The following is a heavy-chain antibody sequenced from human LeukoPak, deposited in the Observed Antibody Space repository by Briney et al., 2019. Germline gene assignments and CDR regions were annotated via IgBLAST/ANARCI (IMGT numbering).Heavy chain of an antibody. D-gene: IGHD4-17*01. Sequence: RPGGSLRLSCAASGFTFSSYGMHWVRQAPGKGLEWVAVISYDGSNKYYADSVKGRFTISRDNSKNTLYLQMNSLRAEDTAVYYCAKPYGDYAFDYWGQGTLVTVSS. V-gene: IGHV3-30*18. CDR2: ISYDGSNK. CDR3: AKPYGDYAFDY. J-gene: IGHJ4*02. CDR1: GFTFSSYG.